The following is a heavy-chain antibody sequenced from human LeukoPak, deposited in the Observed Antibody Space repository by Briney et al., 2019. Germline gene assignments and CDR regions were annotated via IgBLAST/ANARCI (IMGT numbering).Heavy chain of an antibody. CDR1: GFNFSLFS. V-gene: IGHV3-21*01. CDR3: ARDREKATISHFES. D-gene: IGHD5-24*01. Sequence: GGSLRLSCEGSGFNFSLFSMNWVRQAPGKGLGWVSSISRGSTYIFYADSLQGRFIISRDNAKNTVYLQMTGLRVEDTALYYCARDREKATISHFESWGQGTLVTVSS. CDR2: ISRGSTYI. J-gene: IGHJ4*02.